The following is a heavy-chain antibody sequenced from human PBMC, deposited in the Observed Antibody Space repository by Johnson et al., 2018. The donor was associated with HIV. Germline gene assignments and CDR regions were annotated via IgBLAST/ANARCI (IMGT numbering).Heavy chain of an antibody. D-gene: IGHD3-22*01. V-gene: IGHV3-9*01. J-gene: IGHJ3*01. CDR2: ISWNSGSI. Sequence: VQVVESGGGLVQPGRSLRLSCAASGFTFDDYAMHWVRQAPGKGLEWVSGISWNSGSIGYADSVKGRFTISRDNSKNTLYLQMNSLRAEDTAVYYCARARAIVVNPWGQGTMVTVSS. CDR3: ARARAIVVNP. CDR1: GFTFDDYA.